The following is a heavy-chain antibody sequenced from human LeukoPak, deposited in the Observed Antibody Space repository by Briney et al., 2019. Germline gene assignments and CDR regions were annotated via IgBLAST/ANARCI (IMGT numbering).Heavy chain of an antibody. V-gene: IGHV3-74*01. CDR1: GFTLSGYW. Sequence: PGGSLRLSCAASGFTLSGYWMHWIRQVPGKGLVWVSDINSDGSRTSYANSVKGRFTISRDNAKNKVYLQMTNLRAEDTAVYYCVRRSTFYSGSGSYPHFDSWGRGTLVTVSS. J-gene: IGHJ4*02. CDR3: VRRSTFYSGSGSYPHFDS. D-gene: IGHD3-10*01. CDR2: INSDGSRT.